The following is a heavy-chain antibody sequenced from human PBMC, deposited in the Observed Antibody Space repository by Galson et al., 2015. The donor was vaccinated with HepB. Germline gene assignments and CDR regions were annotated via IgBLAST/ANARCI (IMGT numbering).Heavy chain of an antibody. Sequence: SLRLSCAASGFTLSSYAMSWVRQAPGKGLEWVSAISGSGGSTYYADSVKGRFNISRDNSKNTLYLQMNSLRAEDTAVYYCAIQRLIPTNIDYWCQGTLVTVSS. J-gene: IGHJ4*02. CDR2: ISGSGGST. D-gene: IGHD1/OR15-1a*01. V-gene: IGHV3-23*01. CDR1: GFTLSSYA. CDR3: AIQRLIPTNIDY.